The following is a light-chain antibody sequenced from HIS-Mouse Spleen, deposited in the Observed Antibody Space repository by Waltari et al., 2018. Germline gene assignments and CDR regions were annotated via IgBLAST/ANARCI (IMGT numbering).Light chain of an antibody. CDR1: RSDVGSYNL. Sequence: QSALTQPASVSGSPGQSITISCTGTRSDVGSYNLLPWFQQHPGKAPNLMIYEGSKRPSGVSNRFSGSKSGNTASLTISGLQAEDEADYYCCSYAGSSTWVFGGGTKLTVL. CDR3: CSYAGSSTWV. J-gene: IGLJ3*02. V-gene: IGLV2-23*01. CDR2: EGS.